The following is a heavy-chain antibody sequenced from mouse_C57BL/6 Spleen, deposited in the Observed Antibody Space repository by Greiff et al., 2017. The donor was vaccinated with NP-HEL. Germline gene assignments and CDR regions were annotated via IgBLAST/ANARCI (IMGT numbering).Heavy chain of an antibody. CDR1: GFTFSSYA. D-gene: IGHD2-5*01. Sequence: EVMLVESGGGLVKPGGSLKLSCAASGFTFSSYAMSWVRQTPEKRLEWVATISDGGSYTYYPDNVKGRFTISRDNAKNNLYLQMSHLKSEDTAMYYCARDHCPYYSNSWFAYWGQGTLVTVSA. CDR2: ISDGGSYT. V-gene: IGHV5-4*01. CDR3: ARDHCPYYSNSWFAY. J-gene: IGHJ3*01.